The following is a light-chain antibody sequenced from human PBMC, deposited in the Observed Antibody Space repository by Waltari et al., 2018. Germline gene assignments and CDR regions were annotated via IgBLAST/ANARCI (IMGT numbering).Light chain of an antibody. CDR1: SGDVGGYKY. Sequence: QSALTQPASVSGSPGQSITISCTGTSGDVGGYKYVSWYKQHPGKAPKLMIYDVSNRPSGVSDRFSGSKSGNTASLTISGLQAEYEADYYCSSYTSSSTLAFGGGTKLTVL. V-gene: IGLV2-14*03. CDR3: SSYTSSSTLA. J-gene: IGLJ2*01. CDR2: DVS.